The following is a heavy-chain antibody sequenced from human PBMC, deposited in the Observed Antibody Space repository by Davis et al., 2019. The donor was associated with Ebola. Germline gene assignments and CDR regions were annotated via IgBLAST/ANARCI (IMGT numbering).Heavy chain of an antibody. CDR3: ARAADTSGYFPHF. CDR1: VITFSSYA. V-gene: IGHV3-23*01. Sequence: GESLKISCTDSVITFSSYAMTWIRQAPGKGLEWVSAISGSGGSTYYADSVKGRFTISRDNSRNTLYLEMSGLRPEDTAVYYCARAADTSGYFPHFWGQGTLVIVSS. D-gene: IGHD3-22*01. J-gene: IGHJ4*02. CDR2: ISGSGGST.